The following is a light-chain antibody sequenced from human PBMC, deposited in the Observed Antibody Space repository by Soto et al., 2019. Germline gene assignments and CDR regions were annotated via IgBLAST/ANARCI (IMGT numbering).Light chain of an antibody. CDR1: QGISSW. J-gene: IGKJ4*01. CDR2: AAS. Sequence: DIQMTQSPSSVSASVGDRVTITCRASQGISSWIAWYQQKPGKAPKLLIYAASSLQSGVPSRFSGSGSGTDFTLTISRLQHKYFATYYCQLANSFPLTFGGGTKVEIK. CDR3: QLANSFPLT. V-gene: IGKV1-12*01.